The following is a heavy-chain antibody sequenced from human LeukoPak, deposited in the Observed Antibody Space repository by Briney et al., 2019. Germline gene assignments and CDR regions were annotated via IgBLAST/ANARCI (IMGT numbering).Heavy chain of an antibody. CDR2: INPNSGGT. V-gene: IGHV1-2*02. Sequence: ASVKVSCKASGYTFTGYYMHWVRQAPRQGLEWMGWINPNSGGTNYAQKFQGRVTMTRDTSISTAYMELSRLRSDDTAVYYCARKEVVGAPTGESYGMDVWGQGTTVTVSS. J-gene: IGHJ6*02. CDR1: GYTFTGYY. CDR3: ARKEVVGAPTGESYGMDV. D-gene: IGHD1-26*01.